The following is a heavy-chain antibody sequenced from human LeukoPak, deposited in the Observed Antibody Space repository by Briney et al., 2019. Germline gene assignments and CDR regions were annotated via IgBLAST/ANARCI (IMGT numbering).Heavy chain of an antibody. CDR2: IIFGGGNT. J-gene: IGHJ4*02. CDR3: ARPHIAAAANFDN. Sequence: GRSLRLSCAASGFTFSSYSMSWVRQAPGKGLEWVAVIIFGGGNTYCADSVKGRFTISRDNSKNTLYLQMNSLRAEDTAIYYCARPHIAAAANFDNWGEGALVTVSS. D-gene: IGHD6-25*01. CDR1: GFTFSSYS. V-gene: IGHV3-23*01.